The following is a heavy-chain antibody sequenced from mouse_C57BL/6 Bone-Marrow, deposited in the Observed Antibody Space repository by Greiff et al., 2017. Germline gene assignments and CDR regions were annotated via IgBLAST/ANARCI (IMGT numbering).Heavy chain of an antibody. CDR2: ISSGGSYT. V-gene: IGHV5-6*01. J-gene: IGHJ2*01. Sequence: EVQLVESGGDLVKPGGSLKLSCAASGFTFSSYGMSWVRQTPDKRLEWVATISSGGSYTYYPDSVKGRFTISRDNDKNTLYLQMSSLKSEDTAMYYCARRGDDYDERPYFDYWGQGTTLTVSS. CDR1: GFTFSSYG. D-gene: IGHD2-4*01. CDR3: ARRGDDYDERPYFDY.